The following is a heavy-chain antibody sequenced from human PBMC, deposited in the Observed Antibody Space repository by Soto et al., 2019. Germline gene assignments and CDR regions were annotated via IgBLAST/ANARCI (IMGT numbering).Heavy chain of an antibody. D-gene: IGHD4-17*01. V-gene: IGHV4-59*05. CDR3: ARHTYGNNRYYFDC. J-gene: IGHJ4*02. CDR2: IYYSGST. Sequence: SETLSLTCTVSGGSISSYYWSWIRQPPGKGLEWIGSIYYSGSTYYDPSLKSRVTISVDTSKNQFSLSLSSVTAADTAVYYCARHTYGNNRYYFDCWGQGTLVTVSS. CDR1: GGSISSYY.